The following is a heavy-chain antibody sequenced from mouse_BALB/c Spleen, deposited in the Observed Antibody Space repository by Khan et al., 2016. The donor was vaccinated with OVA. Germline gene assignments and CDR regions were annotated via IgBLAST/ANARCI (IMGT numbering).Heavy chain of an antibody. CDR3: ARKDYYDYDPFPY. CDR1: GYSITSEFA. D-gene: IGHD2-4*01. Sequence: EVQLQESGPGLVKPSQSLSLTCTVTGYSITSEFAWNWIRQFPGNKLEWMGYISYSGNTRYNPSLKSLISITRDTSRNQFFLQLNSVTTEDTATYVCARKDYYDYDPFPYWGQGTLVTVSA. CDR2: ISYSGNT. V-gene: IGHV3-2*02. J-gene: IGHJ3*01.